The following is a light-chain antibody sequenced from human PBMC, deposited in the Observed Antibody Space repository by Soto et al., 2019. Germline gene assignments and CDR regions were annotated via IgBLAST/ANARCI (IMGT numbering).Light chain of an antibody. V-gene: IGKV1-33*01. J-gene: IGKJ5*01. CDR1: QNINNV. Sequence: DIQMTQSPSSLSASLGDRVTITCQASQNINNVLDWYQQKPGRAPKLLIYDASNLEAGVPSRFRGSGSGTDFTFTISSLQPEDIATYYCQQYDNLPITFGQGTRLEIK. CDR3: QQYDNLPIT. CDR2: DAS.